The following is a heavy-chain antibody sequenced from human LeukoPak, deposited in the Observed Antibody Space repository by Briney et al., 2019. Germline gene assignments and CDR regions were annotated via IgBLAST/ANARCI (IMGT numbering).Heavy chain of an antibody. CDR1: GGTFSSYA. J-gene: IGHJ4*02. D-gene: IGHD6-19*01. CDR3: ARGLAVAEGTSRYYFDY. CDR2: IIPIFGTA. V-gene: IGHV1-69*13. Sequence: SVKVSCKASGGTFSSYAISWVRQAPGQGLEWMGGIIPIFGTANYAQKFQGRVTITADESTSTAYMELSSLRSEDTAVYYCARGLAVAEGTSRYYFDYWGQGTLVTVSS.